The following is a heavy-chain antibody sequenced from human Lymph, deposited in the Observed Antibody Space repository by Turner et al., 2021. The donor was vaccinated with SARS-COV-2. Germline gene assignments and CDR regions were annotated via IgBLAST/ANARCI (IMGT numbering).Heavy chain of an antibody. D-gene: IGHD5-18*01. CDR1: GITVSRNY. J-gene: IGHJ6*02. Sequence: EVQLVASGGGLVQPGGSLRLTCAASGITVSRNYMSWVRQAPGKGLEWVSVIYSGGSSYYADSVKGRFTISRHNSKNTLYLQMNSLRAEDTAVYYCARDLDTAGGMDVWGQGTTVTVSS. V-gene: IGHV3-53*04. CDR2: IYSGGSS. CDR3: ARDLDTAGGMDV.